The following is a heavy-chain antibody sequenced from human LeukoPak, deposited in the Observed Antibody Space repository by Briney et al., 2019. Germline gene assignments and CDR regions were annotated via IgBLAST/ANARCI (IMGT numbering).Heavy chain of an antibody. D-gene: IGHD4-11*01. CDR1: GYTFTSYD. CDR3: ARGVMTTVTLFGPNYYYYMDV. J-gene: IGHJ6*03. V-gene: IGHV1-8*01. CDR2: MNPNSGNT. Sequence: ASVKVSCKASGYTFTSYDINWVRQATGQGLEWMGWMNPNSGNTGYAQKFQGRVTMTRNTSISTAYMELSSLRSEDTAVYYCARGVMTTVTLFGPNYYYYMDVWGKGTTVTVSS.